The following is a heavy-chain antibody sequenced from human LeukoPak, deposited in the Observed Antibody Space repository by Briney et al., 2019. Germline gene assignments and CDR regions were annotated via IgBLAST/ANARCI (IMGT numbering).Heavy chain of an antibody. V-gene: IGHV1-69*05. CDR2: IMHLFGKA. D-gene: IGHD4-17*01. Sequence: ASVKVSCKTSGGTFNNSAISWVRQAPGQGLEWLGGIMHLFGKAGYAQKFQGRVTITKDESTRTVYVELTSLTSDDTAVYYCARDVHGDYGSGWFDPWGQGTLVSVSS. CDR3: ARDVHGDYGSGWFDP. CDR1: GGTFNNSA. J-gene: IGHJ5*02.